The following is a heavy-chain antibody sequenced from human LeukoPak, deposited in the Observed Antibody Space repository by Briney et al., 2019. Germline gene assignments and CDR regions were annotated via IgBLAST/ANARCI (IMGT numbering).Heavy chain of an antibody. CDR1: GDSISSNTAA. Sequence: SQTLSLTCALSGDSISSNTAAWNWIRQSTSRGLEWLGRTYCRSKCYNDYAVSVKGRITISPDTSKNQFSLQLNSVTPEATAVYYCAADYYDSSGYSLRGFDYWGQGTLVTVSS. J-gene: IGHJ4*02. CDR3: AADYYDSSGYSLRGFDY. CDR2: TYCRSKCYN. V-gene: IGHV6-1*01. D-gene: IGHD3-22*01.